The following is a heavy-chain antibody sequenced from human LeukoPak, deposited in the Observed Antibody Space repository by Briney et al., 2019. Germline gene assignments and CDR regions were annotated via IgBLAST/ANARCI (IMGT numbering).Heavy chain of an antibody. Sequence: GASVEVSCKASGYTFTSYGISWVRQAPGQGLEWMGWISAYNGNTNYAQKLQGRVTMTTDTSTSTAYMELRSLRSDDTAVYYCAFSRYYLQGSYYYMDVWGKGTTVTVSS. CDR3: AFSRYYLQGSYYYMDV. CDR1: GYTFTSYG. D-gene: IGHD2/OR15-2a*01. V-gene: IGHV1-18*01. J-gene: IGHJ6*03. CDR2: ISAYNGNT.